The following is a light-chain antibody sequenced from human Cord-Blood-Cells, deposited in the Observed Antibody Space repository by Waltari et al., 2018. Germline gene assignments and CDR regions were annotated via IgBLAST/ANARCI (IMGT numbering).Light chain of an antibody. CDR2: WAS. CDR3: QQYYSTPPT. V-gene: IGKV4-1*01. CDR1: QSVLYSSNNKNY. J-gene: IGKJ2*01. Sequence: DIVMPQSPDSLVVSLGERATINCKSRQSVLYSSNNKNYLTWYQQKPGHPPKLLIYWASTRESGVPDRLSGSVSGTDFTLTISSLQAEDVAVYYCQQYYSTPPTFGQGTKLE.